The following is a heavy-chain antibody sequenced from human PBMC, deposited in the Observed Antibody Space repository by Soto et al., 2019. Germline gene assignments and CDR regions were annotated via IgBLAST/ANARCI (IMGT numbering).Heavy chain of an antibody. CDR2: SYHSGSS. CDR1: GSSITSSNW. J-gene: IGHJ5*02. V-gene: IGHV4-4*02. Sequence: QVQLRESGPRLVKPSGTLSLTCAVSGSSITSSNWWTWVRQPPGKGLEWIGESYHSGSSNYNPSLKSRVTKSVDKSKNQFFLKLTSVTAADTAVYYCARRYYYDSSGSYLGAWGQGTLVSVSS. CDR3: ARRYYYDSSGSYLGA. D-gene: IGHD3-22*01.